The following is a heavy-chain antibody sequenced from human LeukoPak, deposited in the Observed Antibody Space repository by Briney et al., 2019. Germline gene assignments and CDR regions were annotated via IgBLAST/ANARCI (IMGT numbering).Heavy chain of an antibody. J-gene: IGHJ6*02. CDR3: AKGPGGVTSRYYYYYGMDV. V-gene: IGHV3-74*01. Sequence: HPGGSLRLSCVASGFTFSNYWMLWVRQAPGKGLMWVSLISTDGKSTRYAESVKGRFTISRDNAKNALYLQMNSLRAEDTAVYYCAKGPGGVTSRYYYYYGMDVWGQGTTVTVSS. D-gene: IGHD3-16*01. CDR2: ISTDGKST. CDR1: GFTFSNYW.